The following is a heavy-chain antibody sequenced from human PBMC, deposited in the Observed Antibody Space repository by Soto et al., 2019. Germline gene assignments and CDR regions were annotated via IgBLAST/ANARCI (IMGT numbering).Heavy chain of an antibody. CDR1: GFTFSSYA. J-gene: IGHJ6*02. D-gene: IGHD3-10*01. Sequence: QPGGSLRLSCAASGFTFSSYAMHWVRQAPGKGLEWVAVISYDGSNKYYADSVKGRFTISRDNSKNTLYLQMNSLRAEDTAVYYCARVMVRGGIADRYYYGMDVWGQGTTVTVSS. CDR2: ISYDGSNK. V-gene: IGHV3-30-3*01. CDR3: ARVMVRGGIADRYYYGMDV.